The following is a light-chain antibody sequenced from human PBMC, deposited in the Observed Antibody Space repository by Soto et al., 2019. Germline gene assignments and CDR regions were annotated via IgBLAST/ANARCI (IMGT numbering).Light chain of an antibody. V-gene: IGKV3-20*01. CDR3: QQYGSPYT. CDR1: QSVTSNY. J-gene: IGKJ2*01. Sequence: EILLTQSPGPLSLSPGERATLSCMASQSVTSNYLYWYQQKPGRAPRLLIYATSSRATGIPDRFSSIGSGTDFTLTISRLEPEDFEVYYCQQYGSPYTFGKGTKLEIK. CDR2: ATS.